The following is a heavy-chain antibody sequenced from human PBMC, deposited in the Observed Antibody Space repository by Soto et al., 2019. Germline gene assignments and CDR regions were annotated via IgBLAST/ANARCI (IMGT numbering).Heavy chain of an antibody. Sequence: SVKVSCKASGGTFSSYAISWVRQAPGQGLEWMGRIIPIFGTANYAQKFQGRVTITADESTSTAYMELSSLRSEDTAVYYCAGGLRLGELSLKNGMDVWGQGTTVTVSS. CDR2: IIPIFGTA. J-gene: IGHJ6*02. CDR1: GGTFSSYA. CDR3: AGGLRLGELSLKNGMDV. V-gene: IGHV1-69*13. D-gene: IGHD3-16*02.